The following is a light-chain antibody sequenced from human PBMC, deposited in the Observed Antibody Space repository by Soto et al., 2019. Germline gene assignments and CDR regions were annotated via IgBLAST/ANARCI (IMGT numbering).Light chain of an antibody. CDR1: QSVSNN. V-gene: IGKV3-15*01. CDR3: QQYDKWPAYT. Sequence: EIVMTQSPATLSISPGERATLSCRASQSVSNNLAWYQQNPGQAPRLLIYGASSRATGIPARFTGSGSGTQFTLTISSLQSEDVAVYYCQQYDKWPAYTFGQGTKLEIK. J-gene: IGKJ2*01. CDR2: GAS.